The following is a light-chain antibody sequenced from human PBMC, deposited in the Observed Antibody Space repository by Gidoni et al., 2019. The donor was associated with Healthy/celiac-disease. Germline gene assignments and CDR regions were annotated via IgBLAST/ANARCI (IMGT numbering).Light chain of an antibody. J-gene: IGKJ4*01. CDR1: QGISNY. Sequence: IQMTQSPSSLSASVGDRVTITCRASQGISNYVAWYQQKPGKVPKLLIYAASTLQSGVPSRFSGSGSVTEFTLTISSLQPEDVATYYCQKYNSAPLTVXGXTKVEIK. CDR3: QKYNSAPLT. V-gene: IGKV1-27*01. CDR2: AAS.